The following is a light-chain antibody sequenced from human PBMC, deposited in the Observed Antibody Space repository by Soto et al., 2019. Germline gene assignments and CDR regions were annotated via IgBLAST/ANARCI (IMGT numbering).Light chain of an antibody. CDR2: DAS. J-gene: IGKJ4*01. CDR3: QQRSNWPVT. V-gene: IGKV3-11*01. CDR1: QSVSNY. Sequence: EIVLTQSPATLSLSPGERATLSCRASQSVSNYLTWYQQKPGQAPRLLIYDASKRATGIPARFSGSGSGADFTLTSSSLEPEDFAVYFCQQRSNWPVTFGRGTKVDIK.